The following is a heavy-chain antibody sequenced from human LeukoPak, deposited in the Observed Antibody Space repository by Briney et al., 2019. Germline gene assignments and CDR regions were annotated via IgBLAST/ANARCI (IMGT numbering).Heavy chain of an antibody. CDR1: GSTFSSHW. Sequence: GGSLRLSCADSGSTFSSHWMSWVRQAPGKGLEWVANIKQDGSEIYYLDSVKGRFTISRDNAKNSLYLQMNSLRVEDTAVYYCAREVVVAATRHMDVWGKGTTVTVSS. J-gene: IGHJ6*03. CDR2: IKQDGSEI. CDR3: AREVVVAATRHMDV. V-gene: IGHV3-7*03. D-gene: IGHD2-15*01.